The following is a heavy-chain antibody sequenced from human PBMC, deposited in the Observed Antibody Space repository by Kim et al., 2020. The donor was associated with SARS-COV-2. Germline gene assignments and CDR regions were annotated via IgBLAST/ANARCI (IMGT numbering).Heavy chain of an antibody. J-gene: IGHJ6*02. CDR3: ARDGSSDYGMDV. D-gene: IGHD6-13*01. Sequence: YYADSVKGRFTISRDNSKNTLYLQMNSLRAEDTAVYYCARDGSSDYGMDVWGQGTTVTVSS. V-gene: IGHV3-53*01.